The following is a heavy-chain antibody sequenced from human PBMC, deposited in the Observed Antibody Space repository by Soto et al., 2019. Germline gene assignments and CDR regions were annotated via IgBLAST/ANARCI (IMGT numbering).Heavy chain of an antibody. CDR1: GFNFPDRA. V-gene: IGHV3-9*01. Sequence: GGSLRLSCVVSGFNFPDRAMHWVRQVPGRGLEWVSGIYWNSETIGYVDSVKGRFTTSRDNAKNSLYLQMNSLRVEDTAVYLCIKESNPGGIHYWGPGTLVTVSS. J-gene: IGHJ4*02. CDR3: IKESNPGGIHY. CDR2: IYWNSETI.